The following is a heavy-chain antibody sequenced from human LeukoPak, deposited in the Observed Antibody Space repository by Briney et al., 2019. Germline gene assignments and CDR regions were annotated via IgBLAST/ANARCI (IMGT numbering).Heavy chain of an antibody. J-gene: IGHJ4*02. Sequence: PGGSLRLSCAASGFTFNNAWISWVRQAAGEGLEWVGRIKSKIDGGTTDYAAPVKGRFSISRDDPKNTGCRQMNSLTTACTAVYYCATWGDFWSGNYGGYWGQGTLVTVSS. V-gene: IGHV3-15*01. D-gene: IGHD3-3*01. CDR3: ATWGDFWSGNYGGY. CDR2: IKSKIDGGTT. CDR1: GFTFNNAW.